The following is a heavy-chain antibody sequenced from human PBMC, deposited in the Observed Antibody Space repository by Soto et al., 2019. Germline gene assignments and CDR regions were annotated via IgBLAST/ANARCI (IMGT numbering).Heavy chain of an antibody. CDR3: AREATMIVVVINYYYYGMDV. J-gene: IGHJ6*02. D-gene: IGHD3-22*01. CDR1: GDSVSSNSAA. V-gene: IGHV6-1*01. CDR2: TYYRSKWYN. Sequence: SQTLSLTCAISGDSVSSNSAAWNWIRQSPSRGLEWLGRTYYRSKWYNDYAVSVKSRITINPDTSKNQFSLQLNSVTPEDTAVYYCAREATMIVVVINYYYYGMDVWGQGTTVTVSS.